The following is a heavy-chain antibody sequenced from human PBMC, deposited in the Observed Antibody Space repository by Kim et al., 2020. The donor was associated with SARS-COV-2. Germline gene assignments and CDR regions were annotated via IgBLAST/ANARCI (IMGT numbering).Heavy chain of an antibody. D-gene: IGHD3-10*01. CDR2: ISAYNGDT. J-gene: IGHJ4*02. V-gene: IGHV1-18*01. Sequence: ASVKVSCKASGYTFTSYGISWVRQAPGQGLEWMGWISAYNGDTVYPQRVQGRVTMTTDAYTSTAYMELRSLRSDDTAVYYCARAHFAGTMGVWGQGTRVTVSS. CDR1: GYTFTSYG. CDR3: ARAHFAGTMGV.